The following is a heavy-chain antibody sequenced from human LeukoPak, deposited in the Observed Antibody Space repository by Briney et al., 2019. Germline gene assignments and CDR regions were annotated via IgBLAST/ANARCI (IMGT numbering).Heavy chain of an antibody. J-gene: IGHJ5*02. CDR1: GGSFSGYY. CDR3: ARAGYSSSWYRFNWFDP. D-gene: IGHD6-13*01. CDR2: INHSGST. V-gene: IGHV4-34*01. Sequence: SETLSLTCAVYGGSFSGYYWSWIRQPPGKGLEWIGEINHSGSTNYNPSLKSRVTISVDTSENQFSLKLSSVTAADTAVYYCARAGYSSSWYRFNWFDPWGQGTLVTVSS.